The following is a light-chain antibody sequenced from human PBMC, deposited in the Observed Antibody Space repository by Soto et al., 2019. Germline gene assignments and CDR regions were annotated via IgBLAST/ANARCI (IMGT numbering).Light chain of an antibody. J-gene: IGLJ3*02. CDR3: SSYAGSHTYEV. Sequence: QSALTQPRSVSGSPGQSVTISCTGTSSDVGAYNFVSWYQQNPGKAPKLILYDVIKRPSGVPDRFSGSKSGNTASLTISGLQTEDEADYPCSSYAGSHTYEVFGGGTKLTVL. V-gene: IGLV2-11*01. CDR1: SSDVGAYNF. CDR2: DVI.